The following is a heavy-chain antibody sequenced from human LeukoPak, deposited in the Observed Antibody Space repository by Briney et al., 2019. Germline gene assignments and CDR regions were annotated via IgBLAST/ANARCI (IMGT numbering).Heavy chain of an antibody. Sequence: GASVKVSCKASGYTFTSYDINWVRQATGQGLEWMGWMNPNSGNTGYAQKFQGIVTMTRNTSISTAYMELSSLRSEDTAVYYCAVGGLYYYDSSGYYPFDYWGQGTLVTVSS. J-gene: IGHJ4*02. CDR2: MNPNSGNT. CDR3: AVGGLYYYDSSGYYPFDY. CDR1: GYTFTSYD. V-gene: IGHV1-8*01. D-gene: IGHD3-22*01.